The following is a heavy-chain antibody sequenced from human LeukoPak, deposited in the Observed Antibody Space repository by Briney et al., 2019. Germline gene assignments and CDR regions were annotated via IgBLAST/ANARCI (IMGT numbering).Heavy chain of an antibody. CDR3: ARVLRSSGWYGY. D-gene: IGHD6-19*01. V-gene: IGHV1-2*02. CDR1: GYTFTGYY. CDR2: ISPNSGGT. J-gene: IGHJ4*02. Sequence: GASVKVSCKASGYTFTGYYMHWVRQAPGQGLEWMGWISPNSGGTSYAQKFQGRVTMTRDTSISTAYMELSRLRSDDTAVYYCARVLRSSGWYGYWGQGTLVTVSS.